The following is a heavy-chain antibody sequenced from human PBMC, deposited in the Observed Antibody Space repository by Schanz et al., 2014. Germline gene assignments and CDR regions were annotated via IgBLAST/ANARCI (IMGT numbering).Heavy chain of an antibody. Sequence: EVQLVESGGGFVQPGGSLGLSCVVSGFTVSSDHMSWVRQAPGKGLEWVSTIYASGATYYADSVKRRFTISRDISKNTLHLQVTSLRAEDTAIYYCARDGNHYGSRNYYKTPYYFDYWGQGTLVTVSS. CDR1: GFTVSSDH. V-gene: IGHV3-66*01. CDR2: IYASGAT. CDR3: ARDGNHYGSRNYYKTPYYFDY. J-gene: IGHJ4*02. D-gene: IGHD3-10*01.